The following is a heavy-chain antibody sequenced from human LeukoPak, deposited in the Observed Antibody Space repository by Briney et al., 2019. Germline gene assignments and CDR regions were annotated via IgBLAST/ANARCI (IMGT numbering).Heavy chain of an antibody. CDR1: GFTFSSYS. D-gene: IGHD1-14*01. CDR3: AREREAGYAFDI. CDR2: ISSSSSYI. Sequence: PGGSLRLPCAASGFTFSSYSMNWVRLAPGKGLEWVSSISSSSSYIYYADSVKGRFTISRDNAKNSLYLQMNSLRAEDTAVYYCAREREAGYAFDIWGQGTMVTVSS. J-gene: IGHJ3*02. V-gene: IGHV3-21*01.